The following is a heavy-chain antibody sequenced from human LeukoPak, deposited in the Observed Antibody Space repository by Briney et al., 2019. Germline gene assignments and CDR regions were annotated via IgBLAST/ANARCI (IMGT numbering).Heavy chain of an antibody. Sequence: GGSLRLSCAASGFSFSSMPMSWVRQAPGKGLDWVSGISGSGGSTYYADSVKDRFTISRDNPKNTLYLQMTFLVTTGSGIYYCVIGPRQKRGLNTYWGQGTPVTVSS. J-gene: IGHJ4*02. CDR1: GFSFSSMP. D-gene: IGHD3/OR15-3a*01. V-gene: IGHV3-23*01. CDR2: ISGSGGST. CDR3: VIGPRQKRGLNTY.